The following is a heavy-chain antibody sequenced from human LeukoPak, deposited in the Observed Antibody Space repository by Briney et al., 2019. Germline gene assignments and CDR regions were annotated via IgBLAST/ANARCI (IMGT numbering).Heavy chain of an antibody. Sequence: GGSLRLSCAASGFTFSSYSMNWVRQAPGKGLECVSSISSSSSYIYYADSVKGRFTISRDNAKNSLYLQMNSLRAEDTAVYYCARDRIAVARTDYWGQGTLVTVSS. V-gene: IGHV3-21*01. D-gene: IGHD6-19*01. J-gene: IGHJ4*02. CDR2: ISSSSSYI. CDR1: GFTFSSYS. CDR3: ARDRIAVARTDY.